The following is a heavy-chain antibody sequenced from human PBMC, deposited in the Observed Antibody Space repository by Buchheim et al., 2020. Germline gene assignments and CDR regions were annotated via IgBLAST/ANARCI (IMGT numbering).Heavy chain of an antibody. D-gene: IGHD5-24*01. CDR3: ARDLTAGDGYNPIDY. Sequence: QVQLVESGGGVVQPGRSLRLSCAASGFTFSSYDMHWVRQAPGKGLEWVAVISYDGSNKYYADSVKGRFTISRANSKHTLYLQMNSLRAEDTAVYYCARDLTAGDGYNPIDYWGQGTL. CDR1: GFTFSSYD. V-gene: IGHV3-30-3*01. J-gene: IGHJ4*02. CDR2: ISYDGSNK.